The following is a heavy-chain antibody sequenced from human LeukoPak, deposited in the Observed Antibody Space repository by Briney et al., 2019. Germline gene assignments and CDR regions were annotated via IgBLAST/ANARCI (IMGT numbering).Heavy chain of an antibody. D-gene: IGHD1-1*01. Sequence: GGSLRLSCSASGFTFSDYYMTWIRQAPGKGLEWISNISPTRSYTNHAAAVKGRFIISRDNAKNSLSLQMNSLSAEDTAVYYCARGSFSGTEPFDYWGQGTLVTVPS. CDR1: GFTFSDYY. J-gene: IGHJ4*02. V-gene: IGHV3-11*06. CDR3: ARGSFSGTEPFDY. CDR2: ISPTRSYT.